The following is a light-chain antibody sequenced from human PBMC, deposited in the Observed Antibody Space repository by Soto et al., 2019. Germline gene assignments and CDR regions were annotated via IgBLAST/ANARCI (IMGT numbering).Light chain of an antibody. CDR1: SSNIGSNT. J-gene: IGLJ2*01. V-gene: IGLV1-44*01. CDR3: AAWDDSLHGPV. Sequence: QSVLTQPPSASGAPGLRVTISCSGGSSNIGSNTVNWYQQLPGTAPKVLIYSNNQRPSGVPDRFSGSKSGTSASLAISGLQSEDEADYYCAAWDDSLHGPVFGGGTQLTVL. CDR2: SNN.